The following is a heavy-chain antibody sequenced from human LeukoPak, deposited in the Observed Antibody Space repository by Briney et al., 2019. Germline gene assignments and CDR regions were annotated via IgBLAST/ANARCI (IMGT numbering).Heavy chain of an antibody. V-gene: IGHV4-4*07. CDR2: IYTSGST. D-gene: IGHD3-22*01. J-gene: IGHJ5*02. CDR1: GGSISSYY. Sequence: PLETLSLTCTVSGGSISSYYWSWIRQPAGKGLEWIGRIYTSGSTNYNPSLKSRVTISVDTSKNQFSLKLSSVTAADTAVYYCARRIYYYGSSGYYEPWFDPWGQGTLVTVSS. CDR3: ARRIYYYGSSGYYEPWFDP.